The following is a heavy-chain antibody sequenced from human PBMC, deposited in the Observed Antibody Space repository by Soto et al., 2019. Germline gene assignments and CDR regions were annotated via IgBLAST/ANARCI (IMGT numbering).Heavy chain of an antibody. CDR2: IIPIFGTA. V-gene: IGHV1-69*13. CDR3: ARGYYDYVWGSYRAFDY. CDR1: GGTFSSYS. J-gene: IGHJ4*02. D-gene: IGHD3-16*02. Sequence: ASVKVSCKASGGTFSSYSISWVLEAPGQGLEWMGGIIPIFGTANYAQKFQGRVTITADESTSTAYMELSSLRSEDTAVYYCARGYYDYVWGSYRAFDYWGQGTLVTVS.